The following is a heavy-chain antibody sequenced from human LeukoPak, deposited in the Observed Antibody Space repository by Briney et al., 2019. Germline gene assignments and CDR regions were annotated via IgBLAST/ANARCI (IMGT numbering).Heavy chain of an antibody. V-gene: IGHV4-34*01. J-gene: IGHJ4*02. D-gene: IGHD5-12*01. CDR3: ARAPSEWLRHFDY. CDR2: INHSGST. Sequence: PSETLSLTCAVYGGSFSGYYWSWIRQPPGKGLEWIGEINHSGSTNYNPSLKSRVTISVDTSKNQFSLKLSSVTAADTAVYYCARAPSEWLRHFDYWGQGTLVTVSS. CDR1: GGSFSGYY.